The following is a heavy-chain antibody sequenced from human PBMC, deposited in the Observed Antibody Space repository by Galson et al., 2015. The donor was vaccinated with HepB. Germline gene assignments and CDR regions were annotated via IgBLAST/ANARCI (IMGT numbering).Heavy chain of an antibody. CDR1: GFTVSSNY. J-gene: IGHJ4*02. V-gene: IGHV3-66*01. CDR2: IYSGGST. D-gene: IGHD6-13*01. Sequence: SLRLSCAASGFTVSSNYMSWVRQAPGKGLEWVSVIYSGGSTYYADSVKGRFTISRDNSKNTLYLQMNSLRAEGTAVYYCARDRAGYGRLNFWGQGTLVTVSS. CDR3: ARDRAGYGRLNF.